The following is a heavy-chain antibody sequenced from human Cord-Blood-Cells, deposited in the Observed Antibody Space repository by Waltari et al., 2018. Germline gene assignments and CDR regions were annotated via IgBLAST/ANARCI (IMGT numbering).Heavy chain of an antibody. CDR2: INHSGST. V-gene: IGHV4-34*01. Sequence: QVQLQQWGAGLLKPSETLSLTCAVYGGSFSGYYWSWIRQPPGKGLEWIGEINHSGSTNYNPSLKSRVTISVDTSTNQFSLKLSSVTAADTAVYYCAPIAAAEAFDIWGQGTMVTVSS. J-gene: IGHJ3*02. D-gene: IGHD6-13*01. CDR1: GGSFSGYY. CDR3: APIAAAEAFDI.